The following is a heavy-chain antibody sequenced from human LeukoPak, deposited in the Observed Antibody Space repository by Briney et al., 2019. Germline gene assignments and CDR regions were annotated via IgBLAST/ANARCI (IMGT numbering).Heavy chain of an antibody. D-gene: IGHD3-22*01. CDR1: GFTFSSYS. J-gene: IGHJ3*02. Sequence: MPGGSLRLSCAASGFTFSSYSMNWVRRAPGEGLEWVSSISSSSYIYYADSVKGRFTISRDNAKNSLYLQMNSLRAEDTAVYYCARDPSNYYDSSGYHDAFDIWGQGTMVTVSS. V-gene: IGHV3-21*01. CDR3: ARDPSNYYDSSGYHDAFDI. CDR2: ISSSSYI.